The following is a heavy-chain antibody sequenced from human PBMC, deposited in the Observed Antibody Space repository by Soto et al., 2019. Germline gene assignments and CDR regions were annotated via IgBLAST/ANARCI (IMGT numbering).Heavy chain of an antibody. J-gene: IGHJ5*02. Sequence: SETLSLTCTISGDSISSYYWSWIRQPPGKGPEWIGYIFYSGTTNYNPSLKSRLSISIDTSNNQFSLRLTSLTAADTAVYFCARGYSNIWNLNWFDPWGQGTLVTVSS. D-gene: IGHD6-13*01. V-gene: IGHV4-59*01. CDR2: IFYSGTT. CDR1: GDSISSYY. CDR3: ARGYSNIWNLNWFDP.